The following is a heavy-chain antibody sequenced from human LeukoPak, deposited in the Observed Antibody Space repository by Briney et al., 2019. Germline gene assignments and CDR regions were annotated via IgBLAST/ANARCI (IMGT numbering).Heavy chain of an antibody. V-gene: IGHV1-18*01. CDR2: ISAYNGNT. D-gene: IGHD6-13*01. CDR1: GYTFTSCG. CDR3: ARLGIAAWIPHYFDY. Sequence: ASVKVSCKASGYTFTSCGISWVRQAPGQGLEWMGWISAYNGNTNYAQKLQARVTITTDTSTSTAYMELRSLRSDDTAVYYCARLGIAAWIPHYFDYWGQGTLVTVSS. J-gene: IGHJ4*02.